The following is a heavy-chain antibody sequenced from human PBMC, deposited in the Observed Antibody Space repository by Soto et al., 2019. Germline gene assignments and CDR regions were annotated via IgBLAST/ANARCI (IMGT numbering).Heavy chain of an antibody. CDR1: GGSISSYY. CDR3: ARDALNWNSDSGEVHYYYYGMDV. J-gene: IGHJ6*02. V-gene: IGHV4-4*07. CDR2: IYTSGST. D-gene: IGHD1-7*01. Sequence: ETLSLTCTVSGGSISSYYWSWIRQPAGKGLEWIGRIYTSGSTNYNPSLKSRVTMSVDTSKNQFSLKLSSVTAADTAVDYCARDALNWNSDSGEVHYYYYGMDVWGQGTTVTVAS.